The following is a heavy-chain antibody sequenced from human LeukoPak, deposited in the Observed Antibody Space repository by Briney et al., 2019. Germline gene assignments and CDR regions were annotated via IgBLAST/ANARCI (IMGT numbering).Heavy chain of an antibody. CDR3: AKTLWPIAARHHPFDP. CDR2: ISGSGGST. V-gene: IGHV3-23*01. CDR1: GFTFSSYA. Sequence: PGGSLRLSCAASGFTFSSYAMSWVRQAPGKGLEWVSAISGSGGSTYYADSVKGRFTISRDNSKNTLYLQMNSLRAEDTAVYYCAKTLWPIAARHHPFDPWGQGTLVTVSS. D-gene: IGHD6-6*01. J-gene: IGHJ5*02.